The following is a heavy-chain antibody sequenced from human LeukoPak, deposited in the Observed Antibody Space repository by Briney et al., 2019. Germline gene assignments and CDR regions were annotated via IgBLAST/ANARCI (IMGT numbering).Heavy chain of an antibody. CDR2: INPSGGST. J-gene: IGHJ4*02. Sequence: ASVKVSCKASGYTFTSYYMHWVRQAPGQGLEWMGIINPSGGSTSYAQKFRGRVTMTRDTSTSTVYMELSSLRSVDTAVYYCARGSAYILTRYRYEILGSRHFDYWGQGTLVTVSS. D-gene: IGHD3-9*01. V-gene: IGHV1-46*01. CDR1: GYTFTSYY. CDR3: ARGSAYILTRYRYEILGSRHFDY.